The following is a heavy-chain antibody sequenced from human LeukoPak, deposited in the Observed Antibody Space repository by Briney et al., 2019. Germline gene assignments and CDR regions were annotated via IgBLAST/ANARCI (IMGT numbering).Heavy chain of an antibody. V-gene: IGHV4-39*01. CDR2: FYYSGST. J-gene: IGHJ4*02. CDR1: GGSITSSSYY. CDR3: ARGRRDGYNLEYFDT. Sequence: SETLSLTCTVSGGSITSSSYYWGWIRQPPGKGLQWIGSFYYSGSTYYNPSLKSRVTIYVDTSKNQFSLKLSSVTAADTAVYYCARGRRDGYNLEYFDTWGQGTLVTVSS. D-gene: IGHD5-24*01.